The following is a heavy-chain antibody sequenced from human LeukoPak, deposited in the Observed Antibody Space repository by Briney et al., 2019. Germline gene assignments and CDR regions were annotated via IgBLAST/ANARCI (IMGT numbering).Heavy chain of an antibody. V-gene: IGHV1-69*04. Sequence: SVKVSCKASGGTFSSYAISWVRQAPGQGLEWMGRIIPILGIANYAQKFQGRVTITADKSTSTAYMELSSLRSEDTAVYYCARWRSGWYYSDYWGQGTLVTVSS. CDR3: ARWRSGWYYSDY. CDR1: GGTFSSYA. CDR2: IIPILGIA. D-gene: IGHD6-19*01. J-gene: IGHJ4*02.